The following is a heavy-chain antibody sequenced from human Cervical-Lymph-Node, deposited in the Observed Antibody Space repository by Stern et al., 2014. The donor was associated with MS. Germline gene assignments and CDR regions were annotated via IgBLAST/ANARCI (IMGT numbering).Heavy chain of an antibody. CDR1: GFTFSNYA. Sequence: QVQLVESGGGVVQPGRSLRLSCAASGFTFSNYAMHWVRQSPGKGLEWLALISYDENYKYYADSVKGRFTISRDNSKNTLYLEMNSLRTEDTAVYYCASPGMAAPVSSLLGLWGQGTMVSVSS. CDR2: ISYDENYK. D-gene: IGHD6-13*01. V-gene: IGHV3-30*04. J-gene: IGHJ3*01. CDR3: ASPGMAAPVSSLLGL.